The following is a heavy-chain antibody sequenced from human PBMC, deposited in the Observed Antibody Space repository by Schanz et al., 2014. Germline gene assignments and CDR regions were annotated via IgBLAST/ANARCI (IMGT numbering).Heavy chain of an antibody. CDR2: INWSDGGST. J-gene: IGHJ4*02. D-gene: IGHD6-13*01. CDR1: GFTFGDYA. CDR3: AKSQGSSFDS. V-gene: IGHV3-23*01. Sequence: EVQLLESGGGLVQPGGSLRLSCAASGFTFGDYAMTWVRQAPGKGLEWVSRINWSDGGSTGYADSVKGRFTISSDNSKSTLYLQMSSLRAEDTAVYYCAKSQGSSFDSWGQGTLVTVSS.